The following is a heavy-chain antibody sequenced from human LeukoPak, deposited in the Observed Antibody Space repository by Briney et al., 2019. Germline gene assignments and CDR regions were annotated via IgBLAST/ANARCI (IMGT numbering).Heavy chain of an antibody. Sequence: PGGSLRLSCAASGFTFDDYGMSWVRQAPGKGLEWVSGINWNGGSTDYADSVKGRFAISRDNAKNSLYLQMNNLRVEDTALYYCARYDYNNYVGYYDHWGQGTLATVSS. J-gene: IGHJ4*02. V-gene: IGHV3-20*04. CDR3: ARYDYNNYVGYYDH. CDR1: GFTFDDYG. D-gene: IGHD4-11*01. CDR2: INWNGGST.